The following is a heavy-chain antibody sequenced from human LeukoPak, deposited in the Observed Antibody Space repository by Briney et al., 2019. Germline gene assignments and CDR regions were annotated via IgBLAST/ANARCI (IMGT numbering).Heavy chain of an antibody. CDR3: TKGYYGSGTYGWFDP. CDR2: ISASGDNT. J-gene: IGHJ5*02. D-gene: IGHD3-10*01. Sequence: GGSLRLSCAASGFTFSSSGMSWVRQAPGKGLEWVSTISASGDNTYYADSVKGRFTISRDNSKKKLYLQMNSLRAEDTAVYYCTKGYYGSGTYGWFDPWGQGTLVTVSS. V-gene: IGHV3-23*01. CDR1: GFTFSSSG.